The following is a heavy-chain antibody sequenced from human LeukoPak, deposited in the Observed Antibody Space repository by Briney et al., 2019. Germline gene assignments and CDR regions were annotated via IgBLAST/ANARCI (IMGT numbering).Heavy chain of an antibody. J-gene: IGHJ6*03. CDR1: GFTFTSYS. V-gene: IGHV3-21*01. CDR3: AREGGGLLLYYYYMDV. CDR2: ISSSSSYI. Sequence: GGSLRLSCAASGFTFTSYSMNWVRQAPGKGLEWVSSISSSSSYIYYADSVKGRFTISRDNAKNSLFLQMNSLRAEDTAVYYCAREGGGLLLYYYYMDVWGKGTTVTISS. D-gene: IGHD2-15*01.